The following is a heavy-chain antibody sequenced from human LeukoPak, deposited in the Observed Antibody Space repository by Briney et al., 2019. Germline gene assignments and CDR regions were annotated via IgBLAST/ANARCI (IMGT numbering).Heavy chain of an antibody. D-gene: IGHD3-22*01. V-gene: IGHV1-18*01. CDR2: ISAYNGNT. Sequence: ASVKVSCKASGYTFTSYGISWVRQAPGQGLEWMGWISAYNGNTNYAQKLQGRVTMTTDTSTSTAYMELRSLRSDDTAVYYCAREGHYYDSSGLFDYWGQGTLVTVS. CDR1: GYTFTSYG. J-gene: IGHJ4*02. CDR3: AREGHYYDSSGLFDY.